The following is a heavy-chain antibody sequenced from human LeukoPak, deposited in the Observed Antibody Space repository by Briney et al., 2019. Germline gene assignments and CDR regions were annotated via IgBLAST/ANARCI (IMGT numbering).Heavy chain of an antibody. D-gene: IGHD4-17*01. CDR1: GYSFTTYW. J-gene: IGHJ4*02. Sequence: GESLKISCKGSGYSFTTYWIAWVRQMPGKGLECLGIIYPGDSDTRYSPSFQGQVTISADKSISTAYLEWSSLKASDTAMYYCAKQGGDYGDYYFDYWGQGTLVTVSS. CDR2: IYPGDSDT. CDR3: AKQGGDYGDYYFDY. V-gene: IGHV5-51*01.